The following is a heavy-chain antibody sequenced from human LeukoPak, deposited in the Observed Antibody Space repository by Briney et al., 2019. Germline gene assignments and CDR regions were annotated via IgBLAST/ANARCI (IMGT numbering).Heavy chain of an antibody. J-gene: IGHJ3*02. D-gene: IGHD6-19*01. CDR1: VFTFSIYA. V-gene: IGHV3-23*01. CDR3: ALAVAGTFCRVDCAFDI. Sequence: GGSLRLSCAASVFTFSIYATRWVPHAPGKGLEWVSAICCSGGSTYYADSARGRFPISRDNSKNTLYLQMNRLRAEDTPVYYCALAVAGTFCRVDCAFDIWGQGTMVTVSS. CDR2: ICCSGGST.